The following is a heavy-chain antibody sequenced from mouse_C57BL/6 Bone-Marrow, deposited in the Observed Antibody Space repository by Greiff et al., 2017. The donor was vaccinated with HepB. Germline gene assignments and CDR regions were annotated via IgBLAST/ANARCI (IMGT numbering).Heavy chain of an antibody. Sequence: VQLQQSGAELVRPGASVKLSCTASGFNIKDDYMHWVKQRPEQGLEWIGWIDTENGDTEYASKFQGKATITADTSSNTAYLQLSSLTSEDTAVYYCTTDDGYSVYWGQGTTLTVSS. V-gene: IGHV14-4*01. CDR3: TTDDGYSVY. CDR2: IDTENGDT. CDR1: GFNIKDDY. D-gene: IGHD2-3*01. J-gene: IGHJ2*01.